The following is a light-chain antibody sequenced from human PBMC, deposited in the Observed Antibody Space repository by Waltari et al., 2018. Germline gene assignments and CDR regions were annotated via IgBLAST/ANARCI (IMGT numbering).Light chain of an antibody. CDR1: RPTIANHL. CDR2: KNY. Sequence: QSVLTQPPAASGTPGQRVTISCSGSRPTIANHLVSLYQQFPGTAPKLLIYKNYERPSGVPDRFSGSRSGTSASLAISGLRSEDEADYYCASWDDRLSGYVFGPGTKVIVL. CDR3: ASWDDRLSGYV. V-gene: IGLV1-47*01. J-gene: IGLJ1*01.